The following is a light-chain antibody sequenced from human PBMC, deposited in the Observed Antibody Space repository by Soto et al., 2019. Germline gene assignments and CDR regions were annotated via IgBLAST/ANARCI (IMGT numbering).Light chain of an antibody. CDR2: AAS. CDR1: QSISSY. CDR3: QQSYSTPLK. J-gene: IGKJ4*02. V-gene: IGKV1-39*01. Sequence: DIQMTQSPSSLSSSVGDRVTITCRASQSISSYLNWYQQKPGKAPKLLIYAASSLQSGVPSRFSGSGSGTDFTLTISSLQPEDFATYYCQQSYSTPLKFGGGTQVEIK.